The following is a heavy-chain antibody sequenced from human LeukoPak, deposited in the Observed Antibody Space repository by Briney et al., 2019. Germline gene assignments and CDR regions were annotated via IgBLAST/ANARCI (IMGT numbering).Heavy chain of an antibody. J-gene: IGHJ3*02. CDR2: INPNSGGT. D-gene: IGHD6-19*01. Sequence: ASVKVSCKASGYTFSDYYIHWVRQAPVQGLEWMGWINPNSGGTGYAEKFQGRVTMTRDTSISTAYLELSSLRSDDTAVYHCARDLYNSGWTGAFDIWGQGTMVTVSS. CDR1: GYTFSDYY. CDR3: ARDLYNSGWTGAFDI. V-gene: IGHV1-2*02.